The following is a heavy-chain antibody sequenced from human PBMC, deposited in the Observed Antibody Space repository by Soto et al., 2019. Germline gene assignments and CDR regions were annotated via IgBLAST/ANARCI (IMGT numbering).Heavy chain of an antibody. CDR1: GFTFSSYS. D-gene: IGHD5-12*01. Sequence: GGSLRLSCAASGFTFSSYSMNWVRQAPGKGLEWVSSISSSSSYIYYADSVKGRFTISRDNAKNSLYLQMNSLRAEDTAVYYCARASTWPTSIDYWGQGTLVTVSS. V-gene: IGHV3-21*01. J-gene: IGHJ4*02. CDR2: ISSSSSYI. CDR3: ARASTWPTSIDY.